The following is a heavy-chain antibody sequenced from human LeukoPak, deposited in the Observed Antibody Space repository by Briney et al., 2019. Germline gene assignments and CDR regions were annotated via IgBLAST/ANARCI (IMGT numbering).Heavy chain of an antibody. Sequence: ASVKVSCKASGYTFTSYYMHWVRQAPGQGLEWMGIINPSGGSTSYAQKIQGRVTMTRDTSTCTVYMDLSNLRSEDTAVYYCARVQGSGSSWHTSAHDAFDIWGQGTMVTVSS. V-gene: IGHV1-46*01. CDR1: GYTFTSYY. CDR3: ARVQGSGSSWHTSAHDAFDI. D-gene: IGHD6-13*01. CDR2: INPSGGST. J-gene: IGHJ3*02.